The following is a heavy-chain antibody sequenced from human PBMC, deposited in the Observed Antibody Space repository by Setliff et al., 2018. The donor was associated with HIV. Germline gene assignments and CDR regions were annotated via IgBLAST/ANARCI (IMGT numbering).Heavy chain of an antibody. CDR3: ARGPPSDHFFYMDV. J-gene: IGHJ6*03. Sequence: TGGSLRLSCAASGLIVSSNYMNWVRQTPEKGLEWVASIYSGSNTYYADSVKGRYTFSIDNSKNTMYLLMENLRVEDTAIYYCARGPPSDHFFYMDVWGPGTTVTVSS. CDR2: IYSGSNT. V-gene: IGHV3-53*01. CDR1: GLIVSSNY.